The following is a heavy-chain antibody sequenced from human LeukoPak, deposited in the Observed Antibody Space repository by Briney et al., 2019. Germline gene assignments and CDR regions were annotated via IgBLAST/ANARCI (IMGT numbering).Heavy chain of an antibody. CDR2: ISGYNGDT. CDR3: ARDRGGYWYFAL. Sequence: ASVKVSYKASGYTFRNYGVNWVRQAPGQGLEWVGWISGYNGDTHYAQKLQDRVTLTIDTSTDTAYMELRSLRSDDTAVYYCARDRGGYWYFALWGRGSLVTVSS. J-gene: IGHJ2*01. D-gene: IGHD2-15*01. V-gene: IGHV1-18*01. CDR1: GYTFRNYG.